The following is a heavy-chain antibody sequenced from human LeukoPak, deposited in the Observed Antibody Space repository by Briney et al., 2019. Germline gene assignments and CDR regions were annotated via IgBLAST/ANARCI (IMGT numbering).Heavy chain of an antibody. D-gene: IGHD3-22*01. CDR1: GFTFSSYE. V-gene: IGHV3-48*03. J-gene: IGHJ4*02. CDR2: ISSSGSTI. CDR3: ARTYDSSGYYYSYYFDY. Sequence: GGSLRLSCAASGFTFSSYEMNWVRQAPGKGLEWVSYISSSGSTIYYADSVKGRFTISRDNAKNSLYLQVESLRAEDTAVYYCARTYDSSGYYYSYYFDYWGQGTLVTVSS.